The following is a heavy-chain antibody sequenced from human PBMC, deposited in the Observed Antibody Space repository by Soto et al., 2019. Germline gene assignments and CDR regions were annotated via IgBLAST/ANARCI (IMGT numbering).Heavy chain of an antibody. D-gene: IGHD2-8*01. J-gene: IGHJ4*02. V-gene: IGHV3-23*01. CDR2: ISGTGRNT. CDR3: AKNGLSDSPSAIDS. CDR1: GFTFSRNG. Sequence: GGSLRLSCATSGFTFSRNGMSWVRQAPGKGLDWVSGISGTGRNTYYADSVKGRFTISRDNSKNTLFLQMNSLRVEDTAVYYCAKNGLSDSPSAIDSWGQGTLVTVSS.